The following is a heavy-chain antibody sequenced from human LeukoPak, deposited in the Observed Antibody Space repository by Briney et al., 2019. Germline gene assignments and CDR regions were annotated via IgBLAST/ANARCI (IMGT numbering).Heavy chain of an antibody. CDR2: ISWNSDTI. CDR3: AKMGYFGSGSYYPGEFYFDY. CDR1: GFDFDDYA. V-gene: IGHV3-9*01. J-gene: IGHJ4*02. Sequence: GWSLRLSCAASGFDFDDYAMHWVRQAPGKGLEWVSRISWNSDTIYYAASVKGRFTISRDNAKNSLYLQMNSLGTEDTAFYYCAKMGYFGSGSYYPGEFYFDYWGQGTLVTVSS. D-gene: IGHD3-10*01.